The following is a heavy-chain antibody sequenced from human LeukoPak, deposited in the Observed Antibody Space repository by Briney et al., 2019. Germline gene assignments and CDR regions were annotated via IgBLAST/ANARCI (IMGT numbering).Heavy chain of an antibody. Sequence: SENLSRNCTVSGGSISSGDYYWSWIRQPPGKVLEWIGYIYYSGSTYYNPSLKSRVTISVGTSKNQFSLKLSSVTAADTAVYYCARHSGSYFDYWGQGTLVTVSS. CDR3: ARHSGSYFDY. D-gene: IGHD1-26*01. J-gene: IGHJ4*02. V-gene: IGHV4-30-4*08. CDR1: GGSISSGDYY. CDR2: IYYSGST.